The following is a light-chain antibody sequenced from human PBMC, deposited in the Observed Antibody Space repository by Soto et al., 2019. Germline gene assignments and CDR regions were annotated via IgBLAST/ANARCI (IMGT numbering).Light chain of an antibody. CDR1: QYISTY. CDR3: QQYETFSGT. CDR2: DAS. Sequence: DIQMTQSPSSLSASVGDRVTITCRASQYISTYLNWYQQKPGEAPKLLIYDASALPRGVPSRFSGSGSGTKFTLTIASLQPDDFATYYCQQYETFSGTFGPGTKVEI. J-gene: IGKJ1*01. V-gene: IGKV1-5*01.